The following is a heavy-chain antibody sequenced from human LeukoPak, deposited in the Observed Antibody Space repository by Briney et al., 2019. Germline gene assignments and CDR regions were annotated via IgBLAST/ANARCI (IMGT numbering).Heavy chain of an antibody. CDR1: GFTFDDYA. CDR2: ISWNSGSI. Sequence: PGRSLRLSCAASGFTFDDYAMHWVRQAPGKGLEWVSGISWNSGSIGYADSVKGRFTISRDNAKNSLYLQMNSLRAEDMALYYCAKAPGGDYLDGAFDIWGQGTMVTVSS. D-gene: IGHD4-17*01. CDR3: AKAPGGDYLDGAFDI. J-gene: IGHJ3*02. V-gene: IGHV3-9*03.